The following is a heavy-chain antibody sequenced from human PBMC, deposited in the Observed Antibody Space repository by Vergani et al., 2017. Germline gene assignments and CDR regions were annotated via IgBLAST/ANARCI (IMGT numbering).Heavy chain of an antibody. CDR2: IYYSGST. CDR3: ARGGSSSWYCDY. D-gene: IGHD6-13*01. J-gene: IGHJ4*02. V-gene: IGHV4-59*01. CDR1: GGSISSYY. Sequence: QVQLQESGPGLVKPSETLSLTCTVSGGSISSYYWSWIRPPPGKGLDWIGYIYYSGSTNYNPSLKSRVTISVDTSKNQFSLKLSSVTAADTAVYYCARGGSSSWYCDYWGQGTLVTVSS.